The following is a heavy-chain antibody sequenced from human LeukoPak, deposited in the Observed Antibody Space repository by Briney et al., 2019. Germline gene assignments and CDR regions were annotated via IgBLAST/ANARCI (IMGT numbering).Heavy chain of an antibody. CDR1: GFTFSSYS. Sequence: GGSLRLSCAASGFTFSSYSMNWVRQAPGKGLEWVSSISSSSSYIYYADSVKGRFTISRDNSKNTLYLQMNSLRAEDTAVYYCARGRQLVQDYWGQGTLVTVSS. V-gene: IGHV3-21*01. CDR2: ISSSSSYI. CDR3: ARGRQLVQDY. D-gene: IGHD6-13*01. J-gene: IGHJ4*02.